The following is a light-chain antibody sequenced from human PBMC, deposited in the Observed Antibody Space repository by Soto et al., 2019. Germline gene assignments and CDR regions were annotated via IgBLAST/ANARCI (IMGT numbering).Light chain of an antibody. CDR2: PAS. V-gene: IGKV1-27*01. J-gene: IGKJ1*01. CDR3: QKYNSAPRT. Sequence: DIQMTQSPSSLSASVGDRVTITCRASQGIINYLAWYQQKPGKVPKLLIYPASTLPSGVPSRFSGSGSGTDFTLTISSLQPEDVATYYCQKYNSAPRTFGQGTKVEIK. CDR1: QGIINY.